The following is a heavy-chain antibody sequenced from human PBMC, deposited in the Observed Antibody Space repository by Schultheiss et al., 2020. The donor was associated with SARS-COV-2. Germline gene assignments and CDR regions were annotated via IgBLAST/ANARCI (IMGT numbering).Heavy chain of an antibody. CDR1: GFTVSSNY. J-gene: IGHJ6*02. CDR2: IYSGGST. D-gene: IGHD6-19*01. V-gene: IGHV3-53*01. Sequence: GGSLRLSCAASGFTVSSNYMSWVRQAPGKGLEWVSVIYSGGSTYYADSVKGRFTISRDNSKNTLYLQMNSLRAEDTAVYYCARDYSSGWLYYGMDVWGQGTTVTVSS. CDR3: ARDYSSGWLYYGMDV.